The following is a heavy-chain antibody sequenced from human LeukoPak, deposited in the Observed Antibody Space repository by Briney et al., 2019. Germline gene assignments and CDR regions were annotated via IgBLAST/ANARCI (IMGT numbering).Heavy chain of an antibody. D-gene: IGHD1-7*01. CDR2: IKEDGSQR. J-gene: IGHJ6*03. V-gene: IGHV3-7*01. CDR1: GTSFSNYW. CDR3: ARSGTGTTYYYYMDV. Sequence: GGSLRLSCAASGTSFSNYWMHWVRQAPGKGLEWVANIKEDGSQRNYVDSVKGRFTISRDNAKNSLYLQMNSLRAEDTAVYYCARSGTGTTYYYYMDVWGKGTTVTVSS.